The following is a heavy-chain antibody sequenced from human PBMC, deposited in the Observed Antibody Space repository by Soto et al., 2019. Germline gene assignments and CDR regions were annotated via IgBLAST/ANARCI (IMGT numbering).Heavy chain of an antibody. V-gene: IGHV2-5*01. CDR1: GFSLSTSGVG. CDR2: IYWNDDK. D-gene: IGHD6-13*01. Sequence: QITLKESGPPLVKPTQTLTLTCTFSGFSLSTSGVGVGWIRQPPGKALEWLALIYWNDDKRYSSSLKNRLTITKDTSKNQVVLTVTNMDPVDTATYYCARQDSSSWNDYWGQGILVTVSS. CDR3: ARQDSSSWNDY. J-gene: IGHJ4*02.